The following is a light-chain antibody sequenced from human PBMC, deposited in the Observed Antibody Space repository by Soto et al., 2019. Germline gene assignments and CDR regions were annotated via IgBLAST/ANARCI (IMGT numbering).Light chain of an antibody. CDR3: QQTYTTRVYT. Sequence: DILLTQSPTSLSASVGDTVTITCRASQSISINLNWYQHRPGEAPKVLIYAASTLATGAPSRFSGTGVGTDFTLTISSLQLEDFATYYCQQTYTTRVYTFGQGTKLELK. CDR2: AAS. J-gene: IGKJ2*01. V-gene: IGKV1-39*01. CDR1: QSISIN.